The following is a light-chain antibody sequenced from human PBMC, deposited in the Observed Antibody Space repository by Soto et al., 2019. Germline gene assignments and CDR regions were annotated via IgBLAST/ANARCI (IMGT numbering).Light chain of an antibody. V-gene: IGKV3-20*01. CDR1: LSLSSF. CDR2: GVS. J-gene: IGKJ2*01. Sequence: DIVLTQSPGTLSLSPGERATLSCRASLSLSSFLAWYQQKPGQAPRLLIYGVSRRATGIPDRFSGSGSGTDFTLTIASLEPEDVSVYYCQQYGSAPMFTFGQGTKLEIK. CDR3: QQYGSAPMFT.